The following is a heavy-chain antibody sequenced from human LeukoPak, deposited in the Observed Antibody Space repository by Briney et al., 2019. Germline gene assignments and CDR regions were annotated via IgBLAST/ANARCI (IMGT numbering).Heavy chain of an antibody. D-gene: IGHD6-19*01. CDR1: GGSISSYY. J-gene: IGHJ6*02. CDR3: ARDAVGRPYYGMDV. Sequence: KSSETLSLTCRVSGGSISSYYWSWIRQPAGKGLEWIGRIYTSGSTNYNPSLKSRVTMSVDTSKKKFSLKLSSVTAADTAVYYCARDAVGRPYYGMDVWGQGTTVTVSS. V-gene: IGHV4-4*07. CDR2: IYTSGST.